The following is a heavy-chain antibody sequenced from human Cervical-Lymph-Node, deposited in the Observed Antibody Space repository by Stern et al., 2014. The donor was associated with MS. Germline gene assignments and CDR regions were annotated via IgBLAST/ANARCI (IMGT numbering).Heavy chain of an antibody. J-gene: IGHJ6*02. Sequence: VQLVQSGAEVKKPGSSVKISCKASGGTFNVYAINWLRQAPGQGLEWMGGIIPIIVTANYAQKFQGRVTITADESTRTSSMQLSSLRSGDTAVYYCARDGRHTYHYGLDVWGQGTTVTVSS. CDR3: ARDGRHTYHYGLDV. CDR2: IIPIIVTA. CDR1: GGTFNVYA. V-gene: IGHV1-69*01. D-gene: IGHD3-10*01.